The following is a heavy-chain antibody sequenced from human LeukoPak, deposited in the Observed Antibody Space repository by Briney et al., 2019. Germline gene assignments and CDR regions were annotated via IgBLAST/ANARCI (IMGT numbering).Heavy chain of an antibody. V-gene: IGHV3-30*14. Sequence: TGGSLRLSCAASGFTFSNYAMHWVRQAPGKGLEWVAVLSYDGSDEYYADSVKGRFTISRDNSKNTLYLQMGSLRAEDMAVYYCARWRCSGGTCYYDSWGQGTLVTVSS. J-gene: IGHJ4*02. D-gene: IGHD2-15*01. CDR2: LSYDGSDE. CDR3: ARWRCSGGTCYYDS. CDR1: GFTFSNYA.